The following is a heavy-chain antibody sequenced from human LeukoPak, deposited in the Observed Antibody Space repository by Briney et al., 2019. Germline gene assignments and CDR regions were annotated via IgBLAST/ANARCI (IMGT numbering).Heavy chain of an antibody. J-gene: IGHJ5*02. CDR1: GFTFSGYA. CDR2: IWFDGSNT. D-gene: IGHD2-21*01. V-gene: IGHV3-33*01. CDR3: ARADRLDGGPYLIGP. Sequence: GGSLRLSCTPSGFTFSGYAMHWVRQAPGKGLGWVAVIWFDGSNTYYADSVKGRFTISRDNSKNTLYLQMNSLRAEDTAVYYCARADRLDGGPYLIGPWGQGTLVTVSS.